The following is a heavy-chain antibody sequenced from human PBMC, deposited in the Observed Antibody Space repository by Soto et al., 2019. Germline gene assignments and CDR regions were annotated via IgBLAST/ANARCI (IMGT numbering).Heavy chain of an antibody. CDR3: ARGGHLVAAALAYCGGDCYSTWFDP. V-gene: IGHV1-69*13. D-gene: IGHD2-21*02. CDR2: IIPIFGTA. CDR1: GGTFSSYA. J-gene: IGHJ5*02. Sequence: SVKVSCKASGGTFSSYAISWVRQAPGQGLEWMGGIIPIFGTANYAQKFQGRVTITADESTSTAYMELSSLRSEDTAVYYCARGGHLVAAALAYCGGDCYSTWFDPWGQGTLVTV.